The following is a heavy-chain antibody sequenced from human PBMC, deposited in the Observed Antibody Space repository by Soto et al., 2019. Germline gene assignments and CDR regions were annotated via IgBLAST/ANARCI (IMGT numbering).Heavy chain of an antibody. Sequence: QVQLVQSGAEVKNPGASVKVSCKASGYTFTRYGIGWARQAPGQGHEWMGWINTYNGNTTYSQNVQGRVTLTTDRSTSTGSMDLRSLTSKATARCYCGMVDVYVTTRAQDVWGQGTTVIVS. J-gene: IGHJ6*02. CDR3: GMVDVYVTTRAQDV. CDR1: GYTFTRYG. CDR2: INTYNGNT. V-gene: IGHV1-18*01. D-gene: IGHD3-16*01.